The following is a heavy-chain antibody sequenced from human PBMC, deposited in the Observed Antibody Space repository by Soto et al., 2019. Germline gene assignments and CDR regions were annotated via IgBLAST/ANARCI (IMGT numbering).Heavy chain of an antibody. D-gene: IGHD1-26*01. CDR3: ARHSGSYSRRDYYFDY. CDR2: IWYDGSNK. J-gene: IGHJ4*02. V-gene: IGHV3-33*01. CDR1: GFTFSSYG. Sequence: GGSLRLSCASSGFTFSSYGMHWVRQAPGKGLEWVAVIWYDGSNKYYADSVKGRFTISRDNSKNTLCLQMNSLRAEDTAVYYCARHSGSYSRRDYYFDYWGQGTLVTVSS.